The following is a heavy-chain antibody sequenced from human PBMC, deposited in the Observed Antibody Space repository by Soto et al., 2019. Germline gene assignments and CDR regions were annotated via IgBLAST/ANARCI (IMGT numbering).Heavy chain of an antibody. CDR3: ARDMFQLGWNDGGYYYGMDV. Sequence: GGSLRLSCAASGFTFSSYAMHWVRQAPGKGLEWVAVISYDGSNKYYADSVKGRFTISRDNSKNTLYLQMNSLRAEDTAVYYCARDMFQLGWNDGGYYYGMDVWGQGTTVTVSS. CDR2: ISYDGSNK. J-gene: IGHJ6*02. CDR1: GFTFSSYA. V-gene: IGHV3-30-3*01. D-gene: IGHD1-1*01.